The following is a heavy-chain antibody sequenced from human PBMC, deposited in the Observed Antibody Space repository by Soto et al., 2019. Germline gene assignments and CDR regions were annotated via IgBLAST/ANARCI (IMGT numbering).Heavy chain of an antibody. D-gene: IGHD3-10*01. J-gene: IGHJ6*02. CDR1: GGSISSYY. CDR3: ARQGFGALQGLVAV. Sequence: QVQLQESGPGLVKPSETLSLSCTVSGGSISSYYWSWIRQPPGKGMEWIGYVHHSWAPTYNPSLQSRVPISPDTSTRQFSLKLPSLTATDTAVYYCARQGFGALQGLVAVWGQGTTVTVSS. V-gene: IGHV4-59*08. CDR2: VHHSWAP.